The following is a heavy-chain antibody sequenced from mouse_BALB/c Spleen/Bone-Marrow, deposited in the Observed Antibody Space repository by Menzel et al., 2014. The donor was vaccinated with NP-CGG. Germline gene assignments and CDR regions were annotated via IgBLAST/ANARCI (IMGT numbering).Heavy chain of an antibody. CDR3: ARGGISVDY. V-gene: IGHV1-80*01. CDR2: IYPGDGDT. Sequence: VQLQESGAELVRPGSSVKISCTASGYAFSVYWMNWVKQRPGQGLEWIGQIYPGDGDTNYNGKFKGRATLTADKSSNTAYMQLSSLTSEDSAAYFCARGGISVDYWGQGTTLTVSS. J-gene: IGHJ2*01. CDR1: GYAFSVYW.